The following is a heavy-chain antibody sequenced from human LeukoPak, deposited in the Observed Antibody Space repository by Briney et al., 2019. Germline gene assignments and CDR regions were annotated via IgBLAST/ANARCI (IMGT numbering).Heavy chain of an antibody. D-gene: IGHD6-19*01. Sequence: GGSLRLSCAASAXTVSSNYVTWVRQAPGKGLEWVSVIYSGGTRYYADSVTGRFTISRGNSKNTLYLQMNTLRAEDTAVYYCARLISVAGTGAFDIWGQGTMVTVSS. CDR2: IYSGGTR. CDR3: ARLISVAGTGAFDI. CDR1: AXTVSSNY. V-gene: IGHV3-66*01. J-gene: IGHJ3*02.